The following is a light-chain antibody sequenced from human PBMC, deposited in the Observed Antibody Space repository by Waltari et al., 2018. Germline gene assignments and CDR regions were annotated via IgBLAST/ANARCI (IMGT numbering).Light chain of an antibody. CDR1: QSVSSIY. Sequence: EIVLTQSPGTLSLSPGERATLSCRASQSVSSIYLAWYQQKPGQAPRLLIYGASSRATGIPDRCSGSGSGTDFTLTISRLEPEDFAVYYCQQYGTLITFGQGTRLEIK. CDR3: QQYGTLIT. J-gene: IGKJ5*01. V-gene: IGKV3-20*01. CDR2: GAS.